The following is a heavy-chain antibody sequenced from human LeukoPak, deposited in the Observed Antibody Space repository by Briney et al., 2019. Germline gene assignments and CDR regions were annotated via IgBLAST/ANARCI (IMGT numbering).Heavy chain of an antibody. D-gene: IGHD3-10*01. CDR1: GFTFSSYG. V-gene: IGHV3-30*02. J-gene: IGHJ4*02. CDR3: AKFDGSGSSNFDY. Sequence: PGGSLRLSCAASGFTFSSYGMHWVRQAPGKGLEWVAFIRYDGSNKYYADSVKGRFTISRDNSKNTLYLQMNSPRAEDTAVYYCAKFDGSGSSNFDYWGQGTLVTVSS. CDR2: IRYDGSNK.